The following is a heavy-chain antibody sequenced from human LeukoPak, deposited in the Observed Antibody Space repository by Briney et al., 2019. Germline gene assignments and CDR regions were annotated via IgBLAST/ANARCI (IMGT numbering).Heavy chain of an antibody. J-gene: IGHJ4*02. D-gene: IGHD3-3*01. CDR3: AKASHYTYYFDY. CDR2: ISGSGGST. V-gene: IGHV3-23*01. CDR1: GFTFSSYW. Sequence: GGSLRLSCAASGFTFSSYWMSWVRQAPGKGLEWVSAISGSGGSTYYADSVKGRFTISRDNSKNTLYLQMNSLRAEDTAVYYCAKASHYTYYFDYWGQGTLVTVSS.